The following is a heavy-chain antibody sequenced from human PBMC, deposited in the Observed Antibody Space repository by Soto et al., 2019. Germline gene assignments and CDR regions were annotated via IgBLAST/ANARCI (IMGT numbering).Heavy chain of an antibody. Sequence: QITLKESGPTLVKPTQTLALTCTFSGFSLSTSGVSVGWIRQPPGKALEWLALIYWDDDKRYSPSLKSRLTITKDTSKNHVVLTMTNMDPVDTATYYCAHITSPTVTTSAEYFHDWGQGTLVTVSS. CDR3: AHITSPTVTTSAEYFHD. V-gene: IGHV2-5*02. CDR2: IYWDDDK. CDR1: GFSLSTSGVS. J-gene: IGHJ1*01. D-gene: IGHD4-17*01.